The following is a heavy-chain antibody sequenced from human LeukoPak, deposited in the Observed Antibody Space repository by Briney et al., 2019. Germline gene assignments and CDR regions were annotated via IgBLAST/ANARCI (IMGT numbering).Heavy chain of an antibody. V-gene: IGHV4-4*08. CDR1: GGSINSYY. CDR2: IYTSGIT. J-gene: IGHJ4*02. D-gene: IGHD6-19*01. CDR3: ARGQWVDDFDY. Sequence: SETLFLTCTVSGGSINSYYWSWIRQPPGKGLEWIGRIYTSGITNYNPSLKSRVSISIDTSKNQFSLKLSSVTAVDTAVYYCARGQWVDDFDYWGQGTLVTVSS.